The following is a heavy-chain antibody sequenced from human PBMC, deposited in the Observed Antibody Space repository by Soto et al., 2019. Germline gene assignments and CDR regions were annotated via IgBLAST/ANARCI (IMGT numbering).Heavy chain of an antibody. CDR1: GFTFSSYS. V-gene: IGHV3-21*01. J-gene: IGHJ4*02. Sequence: GGSLRLSCAASGFTFSSYSMNWVRQAPGKGLEWVSSISSSSSYIYYADSVKGRFTISRDNAKNSLYLQMNSLRAEDTAVYYCARGSEVGATTRLDYWGQGTLVTVSS. CDR3: ARGSEVGATTRLDY. D-gene: IGHD1-26*01. CDR2: ISSSSSYI.